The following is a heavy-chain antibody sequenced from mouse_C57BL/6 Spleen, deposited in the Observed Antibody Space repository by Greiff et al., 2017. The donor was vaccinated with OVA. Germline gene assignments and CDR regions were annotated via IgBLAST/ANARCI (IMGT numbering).Heavy chain of an antibody. CDR3: ARSVDY. CDR2: FSPRSGNT. CDR1: GYTFTSYG. J-gene: IGHJ2*01. Sequence: VQLQQSGAELARPGASVKLSCKASGYTFTSYGISWVKPSTGQGLAWIGVFSPRSGNTYYNEKFKGKATLNADKASSTAYMERRSLTAEDSAVYFCARSVDYWGQGTTLTVSS. V-gene: IGHV1-81*01.